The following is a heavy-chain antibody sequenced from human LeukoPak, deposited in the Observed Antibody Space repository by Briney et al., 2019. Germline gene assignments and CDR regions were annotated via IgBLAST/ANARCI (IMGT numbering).Heavy chain of an antibody. CDR2: ISGSGTSA. Sequence: GGSLRLSCAASGFTFSSYAMSWVRQAPGKGLEWVSGISGSGTSAYYADSVKGRFTIPRDNSKNTLYLQMNSLRAEDTALYYCARELRIAVAGTKDYWGQGTLVTVSS. CDR3: ARELRIAVAGTKDY. D-gene: IGHD6-19*01. CDR1: GFTFSSYA. V-gene: IGHV3-23*01. J-gene: IGHJ4*02.